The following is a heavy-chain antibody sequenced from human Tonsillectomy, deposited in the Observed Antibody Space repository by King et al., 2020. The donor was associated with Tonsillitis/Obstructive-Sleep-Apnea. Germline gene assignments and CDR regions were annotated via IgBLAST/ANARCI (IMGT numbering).Heavy chain of an antibody. Sequence: DVQLVQSGAEVKKPGESLKISWKGSGYSFTNYWIGWVRQMPGKGLEWMGVIYADDSDSRYSPSFQGQVTIPADKSISTAYLQWSILSASDTAMYYCARHTGDTLMTTCLDVWGQGTPVTVSS. CDR3: ARHTGDTLMTTCLDV. D-gene: IGHD2-21*01. CDR2: IYADDSDS. J-gene: IGHJ6*02. CDR1: GYSFTNYW. V-gene: IGHV5-51*01.